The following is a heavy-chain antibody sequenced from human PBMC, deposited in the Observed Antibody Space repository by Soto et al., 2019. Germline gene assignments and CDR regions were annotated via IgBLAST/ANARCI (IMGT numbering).Heavy chain of an antibody. J-gene: IGHJ5*02. CDR1: GGSFSGYY. Sequence: QVQLQQWGAGLLKPSETLSLTCAVYGGSFSGYYWSWIRQPPGKGLKWIGEINHSGSTNYNPSLKSRVTISVDTSKNQSSLKLSCVTAADTAVYYCARAITVTREYNWFDPWGQGTLVTVSS. D-gene: IGHD4-17*01. V-gene: IGHV4-34*01. CDR3: ARAITVTREYNWFDP. CDR2: INHSGST.